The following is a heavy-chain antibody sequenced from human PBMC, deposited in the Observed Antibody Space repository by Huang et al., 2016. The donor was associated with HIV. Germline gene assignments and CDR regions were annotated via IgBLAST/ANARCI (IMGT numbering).Heavy chain of an antibody. V-gene: IGHV4-34*02. CDR2: VNNLGLS. Sequence: QVQLQQWGAGLLKPSGVLSLKCAVYGGSLSDYYWTWIRQSPGKGLEWIGEVNNLGLSTYNPSLRSRVTMSVDMSKNQFSLNLTSLTVADTAVYYCARPRMTATSSDSTWSFFDSWGQGTLVSVSS. J-gene: IGHJ4*02. CDR3: ARPRMTATSSDSTWSFFDS. CDR1: GGSLSDYY. D-gene: IGHD2-21*02.